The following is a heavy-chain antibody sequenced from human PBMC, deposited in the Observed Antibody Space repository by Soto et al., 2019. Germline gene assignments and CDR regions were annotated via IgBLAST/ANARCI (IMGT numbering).Heavy chain of an antibody. Sequence: PSETLSLTCTVSGGSISSGDYYWSWIRQPPGKGLEWIGYIYYSGSTYYNPSLKSRVTISVDTSKNQFSLKRSSVTAADTAVYYCARETVEMATMEFAYWGQGTRVPVSP. D-gene: IGHD5-12*01. J-gene: IGHJ4*02. CDR3: ARETVEMATMEFAY. CDR1: GGSISSGDYY. CDR2: IYYSGST. V-gene: IGHV4-30-4*01.